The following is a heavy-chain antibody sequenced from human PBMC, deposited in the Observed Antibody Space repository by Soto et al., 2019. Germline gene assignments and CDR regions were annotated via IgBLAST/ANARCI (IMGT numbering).Heavy chain of an antibody. Sequence: QVQLQQWGAGLLKPSETLSLTCAVYGGSFSGYYWSWIRQPPGKGLEWIGEINHSGSTNYNPSLKIRVTISVDTSKHQFSLKLSSVTAADTAVYYCARGETIFGVVILDYWGQGTLVTVSS. D-gene: IGHD3-3*01. CDR1: GGSFSGYY. V-gene: IGHV4-34*01. J-gene: IGHJ4*02. CDR3: ARGETIFGVVILDY. CDR2: INHSGST.